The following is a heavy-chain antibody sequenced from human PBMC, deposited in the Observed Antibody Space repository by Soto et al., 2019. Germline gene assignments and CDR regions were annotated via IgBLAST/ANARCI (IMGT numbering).Heavy chain of an antibody. CDR2: ISGSGDRT. Sequence: GSLRLSCVGSGFNFSNYGMNWVRQAPGKGLAWVSTISGSGDRTYYADSVQGRFTVSRDNSKNTLFLEMDSLGADDTAVYYCAAGIAVTRNWYYGMDVWGQGTTVTVSS. D-gene: IGHD6-19*01. V-gene: IGHV3-23*01. J-gene: IGHJ6*02. CDR1: GFNFSNYG. CDR3: AAGIAVTRNWYYGMDV.